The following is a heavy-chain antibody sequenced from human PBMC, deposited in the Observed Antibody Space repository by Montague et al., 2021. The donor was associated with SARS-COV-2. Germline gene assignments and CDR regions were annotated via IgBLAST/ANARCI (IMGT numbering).Heavy chain of an antibody. D-gene: IGHD1-26*01. Sequence: SETLSLTCTVSADSITNNYWTWIRQSPGKGLEWIGHITYRGSTTYNPSLKSRVITSIDTSKNQFSLILKSVTAADTAVYYCARGGMYLSYWGQGTLVTVSS. CDR3: ARGGMYLSY. CDR1: ADSITNNY. CDR2: ITYRGST. J-gene: IGHJ4*02. V-gene: IGHV4-59*13.